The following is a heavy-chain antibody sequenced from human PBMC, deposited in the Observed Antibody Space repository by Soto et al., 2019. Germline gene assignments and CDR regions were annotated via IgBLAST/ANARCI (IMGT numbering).Heavy chain of an antibody. D-gene: IGHD4-17*01. CDR1: GGSISSGDYY. V-gene: IGHV4-30-4*01. Sequence: SETLSLTCTVSGGSISSGDYYWSWIRQPPGKGLEWIGYIYYSGSTYYNPSLKSRVTISADTSKNQFSLKLSSVTAADTAVYYCARLLYGDYFFFDYWGQGTLVTVSS. J-gene: IGHJ4*02. CDR3: ARLLYGDYFFFDY. CDR2: IYYSGST.